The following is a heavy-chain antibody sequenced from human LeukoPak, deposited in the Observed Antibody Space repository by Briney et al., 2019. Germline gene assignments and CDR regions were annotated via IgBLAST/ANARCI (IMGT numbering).Heavy chain of an antibody. D-gene: IGHD6-19*01. Sequence: GGSLRLSCAASGFTFSSYAMSWVRQAPGKGLEWVSSISGSGSSTYYADSVKGRFTISRDNSKNTLYLQMNSLRVEDTAVYYCAKDPYSSGWYRFGYWGQGTLVTVSS. CDR2: ISGSGSST. J-gene: IGHJ4*02. V-gene: IGHV3-23*01. CDR3: AKDPYSSGWYRFGY. CDR1: GFTFSSYA.